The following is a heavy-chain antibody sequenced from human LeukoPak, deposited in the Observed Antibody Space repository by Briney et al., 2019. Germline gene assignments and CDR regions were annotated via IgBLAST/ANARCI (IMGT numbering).Heavy chain of an antibody. V-gene: IGHV3-74*01. CDR3: ARARYSYGIFDY. Sequence: PGGSLRLSCAASGFTFSSYWMHWVRQAPGKGPVWVSRINSDGSSTSYADSVKGRFTISRDNAKNTLYLQMNSLRAEDTAVYYCARARYSYGIFDYWGQGTLVTVSS. CDR1: GFTFSSYW. D-gene: IGHD5-18*01. J-gene: IGHJ4*02. CDR2: INSDGSST.